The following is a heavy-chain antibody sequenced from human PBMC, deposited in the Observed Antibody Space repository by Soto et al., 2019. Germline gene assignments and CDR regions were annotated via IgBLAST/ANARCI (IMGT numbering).Heavy chain of an antibody. D-gene: IGHD2-2*01. CDR2: INPNSGGT. CDR3: AKDTVVVPAADLDY. V-gene: IGHV1-2*04. J-gene: IGHJ4*02. CDR1: GYTFTGYY. Sequence: ASVKVSCKASGYTFTGYYMHWVRQAPGQGLEWMGWINPNSGGTNYAQKFQGWVTMTRDTSISTAYMELSRLRSDDTAVYYCAKDTVVVPAADLDYWGQGTLVTVSS.